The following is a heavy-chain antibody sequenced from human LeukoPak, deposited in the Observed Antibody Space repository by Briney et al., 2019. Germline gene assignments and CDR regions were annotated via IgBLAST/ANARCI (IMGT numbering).Heavy chain of an antibody. V-gene: IGHV4-34*01. J-gene: IGHJ6*03. CDR3: ARGKSVVVAATPAYYYYVDV. CDR1: GGSFSGYY. Sequence: SETLSLTCAVYGGSFSGYYWSWIRQPPGKGLEWIGEINHSGSTNYNPSLKSRVTISVDTSKNQFSLKLSSVTAADTAVYYCARGKSVVVAATPAYYYYVDVWGKGTTVTVSS. D-gene: IGHD2-15*01. CDR2: INHSGST.